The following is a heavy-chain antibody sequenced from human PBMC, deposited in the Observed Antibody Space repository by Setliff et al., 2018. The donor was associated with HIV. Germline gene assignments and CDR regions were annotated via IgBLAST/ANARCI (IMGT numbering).Heavy chain of an antibody. CDR1: GGSISSSSYY. CDR3: ARLSGPFDY. Sequence: SETLSLTCTVSGGSISSSSYYWGWIRQPPGKGLEWIGSIYYSGSTYYNPSLKSRITISVDTSKNQFSLKLSSVTAADTALYYCARLSGPFDYWGQGAQVTVSS. J-gene: IGHJ4*02. D-gene: IGHD1-26*01. V-gene: IGHV4-39*01. CDR2: IYYSGST.